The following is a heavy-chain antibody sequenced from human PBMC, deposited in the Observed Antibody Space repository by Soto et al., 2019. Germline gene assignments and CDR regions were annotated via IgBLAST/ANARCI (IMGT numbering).Heavy chain of an antibody. J-gene: IGHJ4*02. D-gene: IGHD3-10*01. V-gene: IGHV3-23*01. CDR2: IAADGGST. CDR3: ARKYHFGSGSYLYYFDY. Sequence: GGSLRLSCAASGFPFSHYAMSWVRQAPGKGLEWVSTIAADGGSTYYGDSVKGRFSISRDNSKNTLFLQLNSLRAEDTAVYYCARKYHFGSGSYLYYFDYWGQGGLVTVSS. CDR1: GFPFSHYA.